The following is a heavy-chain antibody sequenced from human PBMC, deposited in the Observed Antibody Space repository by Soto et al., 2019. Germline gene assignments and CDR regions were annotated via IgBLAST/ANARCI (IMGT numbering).Heavy chain of an antibody. Sequence: QVQLVQSGAEVKKPGSSVKVSCKASGGTFSSYAISWVRQAPGQGLEWMGGIIPIFGTANYAQKFQGRVTITADESTSTASMELSSLRSEDTAVYYCARASDYYDSSGYHYDAFDIWGQGTMVTVSS. CDR1: GGTFSSYA. J-gene: IGHJ3*02. D-gene: IGHD3-22*01. CDR3: ARASDYYDSSGYHYDAFDI. V-gene: IGHV1-69*01. CDR2: IIPIFGTA.